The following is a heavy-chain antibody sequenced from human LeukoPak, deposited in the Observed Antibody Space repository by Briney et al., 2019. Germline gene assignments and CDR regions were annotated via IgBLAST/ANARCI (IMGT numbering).Heavy chain of an antibody. CDR2: INSDGINT. CDR1: GFTLSSYA. J-gene: IGHJ4*02. CDR3: ARRFDY. Sequence: GGSLRLSCAASGFTLSSYAMSWVRQAPGKGLEWVSRINSDGINTSYADSVKGRFTISRDNAKNTLNLQMDSLRAEDTAVYYCARRFDYWGQGTLVTVSS. V-gene: IGHV3-74*01.